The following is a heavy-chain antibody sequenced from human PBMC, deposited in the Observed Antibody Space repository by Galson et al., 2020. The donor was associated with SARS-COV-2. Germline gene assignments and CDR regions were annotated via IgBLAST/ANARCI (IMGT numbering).Heavy chain of an antibody. D-gene: IGHD3-10*01. CDR1: GFTFSGSA. V-gene: IGHV3-73*01. Sequence: GGSPRLSCAASGFTFSGSAMHWVRQASGKGLEWVGRIRSKANSYATAYAASVKGRFTISRDDSKNTAYLQMNSLKTEDTAVYYCTRLPVYGSGSYSTNWGQGTLVTVSS. J-gene: IGHJ4*02. CDR3: TRLPVYGSGSYSTN. CDR2: IRSKANSYAT.